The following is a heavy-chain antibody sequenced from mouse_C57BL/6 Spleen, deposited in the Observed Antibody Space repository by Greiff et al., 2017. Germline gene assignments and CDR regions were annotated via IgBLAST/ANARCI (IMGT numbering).Heavy chain of an antibody. Sequence: DVQLQESGGDLVKPGGSLKLSCAASGFTFSSYGMSWVRQTPDKRLEWVATISSGGSYTYYPDSVKGRFTISRDNAKNTLYLQMSSLKSEDTAMYYCARTLITTVMDYWGQGTSVTVSS. CDR2: ISSGGSYT. J-gene: IGHJ4*01. V-gene: IGHV5-6*01. CDR3: ARTLITTVMDY. D-gene: IGHD1-1*01. CDR1: GFTFSSYG.